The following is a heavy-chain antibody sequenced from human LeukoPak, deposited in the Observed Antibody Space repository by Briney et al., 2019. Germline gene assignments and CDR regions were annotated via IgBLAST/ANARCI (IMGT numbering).Heavy chain of an antibody. CDR1: GNTFTTYA. CDR2: INTNTGNP. J-gene: IGHJ4*02. D-gene: IGHD5-18*01. CDR3: ARGTYSYGFGEEYYFDY. V-gene: IGHV7-4-1*02. Sequence: GASVKVSCKASGNTFTTYAMNWVRQAPGQGLEWMRWINTNTGNPTYAQGFTGRFVFSLDTSVSTAYLQITSLKAEDTAVYYCARGTYSYGFGEEYYFDYWGQGTLVTVSS.